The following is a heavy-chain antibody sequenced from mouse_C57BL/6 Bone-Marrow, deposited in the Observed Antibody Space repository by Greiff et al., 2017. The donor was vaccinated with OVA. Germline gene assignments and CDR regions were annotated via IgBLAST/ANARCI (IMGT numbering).Heavy chain of an antibody. D-gene: IGHD1-1*01. V-gene: IGHV5-9-1*02. CDR3: TSHAITTVVATDYFDD. CDR1: GFTFSSYA. CDR2: ISSGGDYI. J-gene: IGHJ2*01. Sequence: EVMLVESGEGLVKPGGSLKLSCAASGFTFSSYAMSWVRQTPEKRLEWVAYISSGGDYIYYADTVKGRFTISRDNARNTLYLQMSSLKSEDTAMYYCTSHAITTVVATDYFDDWGQGTTLTVSS.